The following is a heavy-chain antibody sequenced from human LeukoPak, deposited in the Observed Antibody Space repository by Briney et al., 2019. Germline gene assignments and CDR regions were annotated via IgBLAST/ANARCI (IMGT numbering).Heavy chain of an antibody. CDR1: GFTFSNYA. J-gene: IGHJ3*02. CDR2: ISSSGGST. V-gene: IGHV3-23*01. D-gene: IGHD1-26*01. CDR3: AKSLLTTASGTGRAFDI. Sequence: GGSLRLSCAASGFTFSNYAMSWVRQAPEKGLEWVSSISSSGGSTSYADSVKGRFTTSRDNSKNTLYLQMNSLRAEDTAVYYCAKSLLTTASGTGRAFDIWGQGTMVTVSS.